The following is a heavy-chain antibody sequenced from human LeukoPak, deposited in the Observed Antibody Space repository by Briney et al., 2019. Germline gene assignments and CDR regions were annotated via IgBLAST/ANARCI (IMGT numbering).Heavy chain of an antibody. J-gene: IGHJ4*02. CDR3: ARGRYFDGSFDY. CDR1: GFTFDDYG. D-gene: IGHD3-9*01. V-gene: IGHV3-20*01. Sequence: GGSLRLSCAASGFTFDDYGMSWVRQAPGKGLEWVSGTNWNGGSTGYADSVKGRFTISRDNAKNSLYLQMNSLRAEDTALYHCARGRYFDGSFDYWGQGTLVTVSS. CDR2: TNWNGGST.